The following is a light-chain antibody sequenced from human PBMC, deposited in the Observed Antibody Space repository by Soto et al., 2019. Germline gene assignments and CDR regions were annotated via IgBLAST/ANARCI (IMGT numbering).Light chain of an antibody. CDR2: SNN. Sequence: QPVLTQPPSASGTPGQRVTISCSGSSSNIGSNTVNWYQQLPGTAPKLLIYSNNQRPSGVPDRFSGSKSGTSASLAISGLQSEDEADYYCAAWDDSLLWVFGGGTKLTVL. J-gene: IGLJ3*02. CDR3: AAWDDSLLWV. V-gene: IGLV1-44*01. CDR1: SSNIGSNT.